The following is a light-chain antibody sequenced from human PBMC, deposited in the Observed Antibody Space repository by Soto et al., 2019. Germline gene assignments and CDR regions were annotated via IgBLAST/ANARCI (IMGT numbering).Light chain of an antibody. CDR3: QKYNHWPPIT. J-gene: IGKJ5*01. V-gene: IGKV3D-20*01. CDR1: HSVSSSY. Sequence: ESVLTQFPATLSLYPGEIATLSCGASHSVSSSYLAWVQQKPRRAPSLLIYDASSRATGIPDRFSGSVSGTEFTLTISSLQSEDFALYYCQKYNHWPPITLGPGTRLEIK. CDR2: DAS.